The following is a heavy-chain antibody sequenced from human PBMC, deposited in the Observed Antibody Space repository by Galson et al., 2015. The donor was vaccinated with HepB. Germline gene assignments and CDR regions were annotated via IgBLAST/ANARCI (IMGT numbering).Heavy chain of an antibody. V-gene: IGHV3-7*03. CDR2: IKQDGSEK. Sequence: SLRLSCAASGFTFSSYWMSWVRQAPGKGLEWVANIKQDGSEKYYVDSVKGRFTISRDNAKNSLYLQMNSLRAEDTAVYYCARVSTMIVVDLFDYWGQGTLVTVSS. J-gene: IGHJ4*02. CDR3: ARVSTMIVVDLFDY. D-gene: IGHD3-22*01. CDR1: GFTFSSYW.